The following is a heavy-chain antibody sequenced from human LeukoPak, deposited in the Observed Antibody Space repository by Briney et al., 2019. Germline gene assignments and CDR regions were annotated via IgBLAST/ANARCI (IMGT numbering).Heavy chain of an antibody. V-gene: IGHV3-30*02. CDR3: AKEAGISWQEGLDY. Sequence: GGSLRLSCAASGFTFSSYGMHWVRQAPGKGLEWVAFIRYDGSNKYYADSVKGRFTISRDNSKNTLYLQMNSLRAEDTAVYYCAKEAGISWQEGLDYWGQGTLVTVSS. CDR2: IRYDGSNK. D-gene: IGHD2-21*01. J-gene: IGHJ4*02. CDR1: GFTFSSYG.